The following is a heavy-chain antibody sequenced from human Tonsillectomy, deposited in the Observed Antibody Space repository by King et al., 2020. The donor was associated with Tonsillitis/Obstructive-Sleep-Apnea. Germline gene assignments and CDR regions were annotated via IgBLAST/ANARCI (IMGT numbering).Heavy chain of an antibody. D-gene: IGHD5-24*01. CDR1: GGSISSYY. V-gene: IGHV4-59*08. CDR2: IYYSGST. CDR3: ARDRRDGHHSLDYFDY. Sequence: LQLQESGPGLVKPSETLSLTCTVSGGSISSYYWSWIRQPPGKGLEWIGYIYYSGSTNYNPSLKSRVTISVDTSKNQFSLKLSSVTATDTAVYYCARDRRDGHHSLDYFDYWGQGTLVTVSS. J-gene: IGHJ4*02.